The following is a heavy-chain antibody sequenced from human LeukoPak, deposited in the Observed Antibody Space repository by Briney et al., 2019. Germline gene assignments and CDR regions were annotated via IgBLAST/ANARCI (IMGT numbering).Heavy chain of an antibody. J-gene: IGHJ3*01. Sequence: SETLSLTCTVSGGSISSSSYYWGWIRQPPGKGLEWIGSIYYSGSTYYNPSLKSRVTISVDTSKNQFSLKLSSVTAADTAVYYCAREGIAAHSLSPWGQGTMVTVSS. D-gene: IGHD6-6*01. CDR2: IYYSGST. CDR1: GGSISSSSYY. CDR3: AREGIAAHSLSP. V-gene: IGHV4-39*07.